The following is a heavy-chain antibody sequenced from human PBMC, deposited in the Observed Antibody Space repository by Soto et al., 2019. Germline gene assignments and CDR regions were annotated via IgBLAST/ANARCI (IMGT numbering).Heavy chain of an antibody. CDR3: ARLERDEGWFDP. D-gene: IGHD6-25*01. CDR2: IYYSGST. Sequence: SETLSLTCTVSGGSISSSSYYWGWIRQPPGKGLEWIGSIYYSGSTYYNPSLKSRATISVDTSKNQFSLKLSSVTAADTAVYYCARLERDEGWFDPWGQGTLVTVSS. V-gene: IGHV4-39*01. J-gene: IGHJ5*02. CDR1: GGSISSSSYY.